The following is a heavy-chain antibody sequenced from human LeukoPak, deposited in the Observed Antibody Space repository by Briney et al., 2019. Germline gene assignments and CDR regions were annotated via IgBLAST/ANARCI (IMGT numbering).Heavy chain of an antibody. CDR2: IKQDGSEK. D-gene: IGHD5-24*01. V-gene: IGHV3-7*03. CDR3: ARARGGFDFDY. CDR1: RFTFSSYW. J-gene: IGHJ4*02. Sequence: GGSLRLSCAASRFTFSSYWMSWVRQAPGKGLEWVANIKQDGSEKYYVDSVKGRFTISRDNAKNSLYLQLNSLRAEDTAVYYCARARGGFDFDYWGQGTLVTVSS.